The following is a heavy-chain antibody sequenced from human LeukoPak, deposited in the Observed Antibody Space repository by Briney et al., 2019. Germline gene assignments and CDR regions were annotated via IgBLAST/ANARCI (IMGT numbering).Heavy chain of an antibody. J-gene: IGHJ4*02. CDR3: ARPQRYSDYALDY. V-gene: IGHV4-39*01. CDR2: IYYSGST. D-gene: IGHD5-12*01. CDR1: GGSISGSSYY. Sequence: PSETLSLTCTVSGGSISGSSYYWGWIRQPPGKGLEWIGSIYYSGSTYYKPSLKSRVTMSVDTSKNQFSLKLSSVTAADTAVYYCARPQRYSDYALDYWGQGTLVTVSS.